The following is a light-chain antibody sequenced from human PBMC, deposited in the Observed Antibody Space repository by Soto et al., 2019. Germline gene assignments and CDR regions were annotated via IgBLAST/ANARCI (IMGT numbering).Light chain of an antibody. CDR2: GAS. CDR1: QGIGDT. V-gene: IGKV3-20*01. Sequence: EVVMTQSPATLSVSPGEGATLSCRASQGIGDTLAWYQHKPGQTPRLLIYGASSRATGIPDRFSGSGSGTDFTLIISRLEPEDFAVYYCQQYGRSPWTFGQGTKVDIK. J-gene: IGKJ1*01. CDR3: QQYGRSPWT.